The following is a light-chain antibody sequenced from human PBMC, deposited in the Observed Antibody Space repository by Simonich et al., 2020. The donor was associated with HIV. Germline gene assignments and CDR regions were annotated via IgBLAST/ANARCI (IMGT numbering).Light chain of an antibody. J-gene: IGKJ1*01. CDR2: WAS. CDR3: QQYYSTPPT. Sequence: DIVMTQSPDSLAVSLGERATINCKSSPSVLYSSNNKNYLAWYQQKPGQPPKLLIYWASTRESGVPDRFSASGSGTDFTLTISSLQAEDVAVYSCQQYYSTPPTFGQGTKVEIK. CDR1: PSVLYSSNNKNY. V-gene: IGKV4-1*01.